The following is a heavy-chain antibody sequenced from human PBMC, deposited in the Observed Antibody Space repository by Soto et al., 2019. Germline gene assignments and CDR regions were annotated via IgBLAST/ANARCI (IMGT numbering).Heavy chain of an antibody. V-gene: IGHV4-59*01. CDR1: GGCISSYY. CDR3: AILYPSYEFLTGPQIYAFDI. J-gene: IGHJ3*02. CDR2: IYYSGFT. D-gene: IGHD3-9*01. Sequence: PSETLSLTCTVSGGCISSYYWSWIRQPPGKGLEWIGYIYYSGFTNYNPSLKSRVTISVDTSKNQFSLNLSSVTAADTAVFYCAILYPSYEFLTGPQIYAFDIWGQGTMVTV.